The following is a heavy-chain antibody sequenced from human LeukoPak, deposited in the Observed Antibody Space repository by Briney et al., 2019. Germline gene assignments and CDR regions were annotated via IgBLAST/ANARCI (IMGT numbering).Heavy chain of an antibody. J-gene: IGHJ5*02. CDR3: ARGDICTNGVCYIYWFDP. V-gene: IGHV4-59*01. Sequence: SETLSLTCSVSGGYIRGYHWSWIRQPPGKGLEWIGYIYYDGSTNYNPSLKSRVTITVDTSKNQFSLKVRSVTAADTGVYYCARGDICTNGVCYIYWFDPWGQGTLVTVPS. CDR1: GGYIRGYH. CDR2: IYYDGST. D-gene: IGHD2-8*01.